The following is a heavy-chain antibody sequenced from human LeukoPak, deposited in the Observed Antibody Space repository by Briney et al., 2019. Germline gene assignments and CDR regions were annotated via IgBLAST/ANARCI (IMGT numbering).Heavy chain of an antibody. V-gene: IGHV3-53*01. Sequence: QPGGSLRLACAAAGFTVSNYGMHWVRQAPGKGLEWVSVIYSGGSTYYADPAKGRLTISRDNSKNTLSHHMNSLRDADTAVYYSTRMGSTVGPLWGRGPLVPVST. CDR2: IYSGGST. CDR3: TRMGSTVGPL. D-gene: IGHD4-17*01. CDR1: GFTVSNYG. J-gene: IGHJ4*02.